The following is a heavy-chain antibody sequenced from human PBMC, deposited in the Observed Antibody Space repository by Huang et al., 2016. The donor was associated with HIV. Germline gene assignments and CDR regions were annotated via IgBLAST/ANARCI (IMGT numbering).Heavy chain of an antibody. CDR3: ARNDYYDGLP. CDR2: MNPKRGVA. CDR1: GYSFSNSD. Sequence: QVQLVQSGAEVRRPGASVKISCKASGYSFSNSDLNWGRQTSGKGLEGRGWMNPKRGVAGDAQKFQGRVTMTRNTSISTAYWELKSLTAEDTAVYYCARNDYYDGLPWGQGTMVTVSS. V-gene: IGHV1-8*01. D-gene: IGHD3-22*01. J-gene: IGHJ3*01.